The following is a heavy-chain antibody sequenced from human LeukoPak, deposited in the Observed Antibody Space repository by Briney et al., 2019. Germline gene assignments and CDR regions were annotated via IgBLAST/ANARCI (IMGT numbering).Heavy chain of an antibody. J-gene: IGHJ6*02. CDR1: GFTVNSKY. Sequence: GGSLRLSCAASGFTVNSKYMSWVRQAPGKGLEWVSAISGSGGSTYYADSVKGRFTISRDNSKNTLYLQMNSLRAEDTAVYYCAKGSGTAATFMDVWGQGTTVTVSS. D-gene: IGHD2-15*01. CDR2: ISGSGGST. V-gene: IGHV3-23*01. CDR3: AKGSGTAATFMDV.